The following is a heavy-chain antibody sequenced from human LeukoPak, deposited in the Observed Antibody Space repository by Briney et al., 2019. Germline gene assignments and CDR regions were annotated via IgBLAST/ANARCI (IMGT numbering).Heavy chain of an antibody. Sequence: SETLSLTCAVYGGSFSSYYWSWIRQPPGKGLEWIGEINHSGSTNYNPSLKSRVTISIDTPKNQFSLKVRSLTAADTAVYYCARGPTISETGYFDFWGQGTLVTVSS. V-gene: IGHV4-34*01. D-gene: IGHD1-1*01. J-gene: IGHJ4*03. CDR1: GGSFSSYY. CDR2: INHSGST. CDR3: ARGPTISETGYFDF.